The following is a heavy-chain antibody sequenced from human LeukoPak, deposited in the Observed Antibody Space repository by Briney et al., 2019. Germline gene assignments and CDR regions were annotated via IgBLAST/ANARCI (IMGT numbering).Heavy chain of an antibody. D-gene: IGHD3-22*01. CDR3: ARRRAYYDSSGYYSL. CDR1: GGSFGGYY. V-gene: IGHV4-34*01. CDR2: INHSGST. J-gene: IGHJ4*02. Sequence: SETLSLTCAVYGGSFGGYYWSWIRQPPGKGLEWIGEINHSGSTNYNPSLKSRVTISVDTSKNQFSLKLSSVTAADTAVYYCARRRAYYDSSGYYSLWGQGTLVTVSS.